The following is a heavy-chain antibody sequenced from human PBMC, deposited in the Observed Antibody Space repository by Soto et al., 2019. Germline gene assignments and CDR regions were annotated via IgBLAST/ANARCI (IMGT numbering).Heavy chain of an antibody. D-gene: IGHD3-10*01. V-gene: IGHV1-2*02. J-gene: IGHJ5*02. CDR3: ARVIRGAYYNSPLDT. CDR1: AYTFTGYF. CDR2: INPYSGGA. Sequence: ASVKVSCKASAYTFTGYFMHWVRQAPGQGLEWMGWINPYSGGADYAQSFQGRVTMTRDTSISTVYMELSRLRFDDTAVYYCARVIRGAYYNSPLDTWGQGTVVTV.